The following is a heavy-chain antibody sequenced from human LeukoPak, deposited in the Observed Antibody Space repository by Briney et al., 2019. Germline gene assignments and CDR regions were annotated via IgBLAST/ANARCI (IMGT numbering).Heavy chain of an antibody. CDR3: ARDSVGGMYYDFWSGYSNWFDP. J-gene: IGHJ5*02. CDR2: ISYDGSNK. CDR1: GFTFSSYA. Sequence: GRSLRLSCAASGFTFSSYAMHWVRQAPGKGLEWVAVISYDGSNKYYADSVKGRFTISRDNSKNTLYLQMNSLRAEDTAVYYCARDSVGGMYYDFWSGYSNWFDPWGQGTLVTVSS. D-gene: IGHD3-3*01. V-gene: IGHV3-30-3*01.